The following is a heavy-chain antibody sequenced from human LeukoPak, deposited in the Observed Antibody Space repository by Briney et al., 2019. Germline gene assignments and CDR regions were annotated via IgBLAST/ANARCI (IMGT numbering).Heavy chain of an antibody. Sequence: PGGSLRLSCAASGFTFSSYAMSWVRQAPGKGLEWVSAISGSGGSTYYADSVKGRFTISRDNSKNTLYLQMNSLRAGDTAVYYCATSWMADSYYYDSSGYYDYWGQGTLVTVSS. J-gene: IGHJ4*02. D-gene: IGHD3-22*01. CDR2: ISGSGGST. CDR3: ATSWMADSYYYDSSGYYDY. CDR1: GFTFSSYA. V-gene: IGHV3-23*01.